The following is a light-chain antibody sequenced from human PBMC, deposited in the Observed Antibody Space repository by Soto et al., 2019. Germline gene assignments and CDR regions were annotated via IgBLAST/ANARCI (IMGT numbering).Light chain of an antibody. V-gene: IGLV2-14*01. CDR2: EVS. Sequence: QSALTQPASVSGSPGQSITFSCTGTSSDVGVYNYVSWYQQHPGKAPKLMIYEVSNRPSGVSNRFSGSKSGITASLTISGLQAADEADYYCSSYKSSSNRGFGTVTKLTVL. CDR1: SSDVGVYNY. CDR3: SSYKSSSNRG. J-gene: IGLJ1*01.